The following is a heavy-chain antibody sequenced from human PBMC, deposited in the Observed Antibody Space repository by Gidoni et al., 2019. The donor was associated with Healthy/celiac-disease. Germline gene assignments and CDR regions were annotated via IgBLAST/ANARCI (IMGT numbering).Heavy chain of an antibody. Sequence: EVQLLESGGGLVQPGGSLSLSCAASGFTFSSYAMSWVRQAPGKGLEWVSAISGSGGSTYYADSVKGRFTISRDNSKNTLYLQMNSLRAEDTAVYYCAKDHHGDYTPNYFDYWGQGTLVTVSS. CDR1: GFTFSSYA. J-gene: IGHJ4*02. D-gene: IGHD4-17*01. CDR2: ISGSGGST. V-gene: IGHV3-23*01. CDR3: AKDHHGDYTPNYFDY.